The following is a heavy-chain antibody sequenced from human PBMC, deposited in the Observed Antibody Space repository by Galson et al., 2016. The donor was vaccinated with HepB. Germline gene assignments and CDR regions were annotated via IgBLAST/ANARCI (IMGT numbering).Heavy chain of an antibody. D-gene: IGHD3-22*01. CDR3: ALYYYDSSGFVEYFQH. Sequence: SLRLSCATSGFTFGSVWMSWVRQAPGKGLEWVANIKPDGSERYYVDSLKGRFTISRDNAKNSLYLQMNNLRAEDTAVYYCALYYYDSSGFVEYFQHWGPGPPVPVSS. CDR2: IKPDGSER. CDR1: GFTFGSVW. V-gene: IGHV3-7*03. J-gene: IGHJ1*01.